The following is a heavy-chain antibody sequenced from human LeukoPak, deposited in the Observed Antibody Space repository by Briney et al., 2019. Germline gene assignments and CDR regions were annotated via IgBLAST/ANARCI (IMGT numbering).Heavy chain of an antibody. D-gene: IGHD1-20*01. V-gene: IGHV1-3*01. CDR1: GYTFTSYA. J-gene: IGHJ4*02. CDR3: ARDSDLTDSHFDY. Sequence: ASVKVSCKASGYTFTSYAMHWVRQAPGQRLEWMGWINAGNGNTKYSQKFQGRVTITRDTSASTAYMELSSLRSEDTAVYYCARDSDLTDSHFDYWGQGTLVTVSS. CDR2: INAGNGNT.